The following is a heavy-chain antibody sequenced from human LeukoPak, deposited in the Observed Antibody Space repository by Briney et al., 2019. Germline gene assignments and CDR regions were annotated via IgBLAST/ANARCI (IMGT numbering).Heavy chain of an antibody. D-gene: IGHD6-19*01. CDR1: GFTFSSYW. J-gene: IGHJ4*02. CDR3: ARQELLWNSSGWYPHNDY. Sequence: GGSLRLSCAASGFTFSSYWMHWVRQAPGKGLVWVSRISSDGSSTSYADSVKGRFTISRDNAKNTLYLQMNSLRAEDTAVYYCARQELLWNSSGWYPHNDYWGQGTLVTVSS. CDR2: ISSDGSST. V-gene: IGHV3-74*01.